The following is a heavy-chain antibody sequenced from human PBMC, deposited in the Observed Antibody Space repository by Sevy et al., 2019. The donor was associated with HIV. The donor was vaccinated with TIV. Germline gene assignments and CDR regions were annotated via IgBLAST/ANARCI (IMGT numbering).Heavy chain of an antibody. D-gene: IGHD4-4*01. J-gene: IGHJ4*02. CDR1: GFTFSSSW. CDR2: IKEDGSGK. CDR3: ARVGGYCSNYTFDD. Sequence: GGSLRLSCEASGFTFSSSWMSWVRQAPGKGLEWVANIKEDGSGKFYVDSVKGRLTISRDNTKNSLYLQMNSLRAEDTAVYYCARVGGYCSNYTFDDWGQGALVTVSS. V-gene: IGHV3-7*01.